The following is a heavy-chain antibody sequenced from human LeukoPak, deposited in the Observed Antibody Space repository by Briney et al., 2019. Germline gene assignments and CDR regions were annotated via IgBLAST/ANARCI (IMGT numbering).Heavy chain of an antibody. D-gene: IGHD2-2*01. CDR2: INPSGGST. J-gene: IGHJ5*02. CDR1: GYTFTSYG. CDR3: ARVWPPTLGYCSSTSCSGLDP. Sequence: GASVKVSCKVSGYTFTSYGISWVRQAPGQGLEWMGIINPSGGSTSYAQKFQGRVTMTRDMSTSTVYMELSSLRSEDTAVYYCARVWPPTLGYCSSTSCSGLDPWGQGTLVTVSS. V-gene: IGHV1-46*01.